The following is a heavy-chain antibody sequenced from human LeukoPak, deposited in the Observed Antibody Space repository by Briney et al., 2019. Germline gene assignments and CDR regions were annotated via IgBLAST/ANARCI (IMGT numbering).Heavy chain of an antibody. CDR3: AKDECDRTSCLSSVGDY. J-gene: IGHJ4*02. D-gene: IGHD2-2*01. CDR1: GFTFSSYA. Sequence: GGSLRLSCAASGFTFSSYAMHWVRQAPGKGLEWVAVISYDGSNKYYADSVKGRFTISRDNSKNTLSLQMNSLRPEDTAVYYCAKDECDRTSCLSSVGDYWGQGTLVTVSS. V-gene: IGHV3-30-3*02. CDR2: ISYDGSNK.